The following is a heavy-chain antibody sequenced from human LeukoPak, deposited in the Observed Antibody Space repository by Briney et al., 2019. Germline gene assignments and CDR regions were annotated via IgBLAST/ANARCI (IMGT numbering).Heavy chain of an antibody. CDR1: NAPFRRSNW. J-gene: IGHJ4*02. CDR3: ARYASGTNFRGIDS. Sequence: KSSETLSLTCAVSNAPFRRSNWGGWVRNPPGKGLEGMGEIYHSGSTNYNPSLKSRVTISVGTSKNQFSLKLRSVTAADTAVYYCARYASGTNFRGIDSWGQGTLVTVSS. D-gene: IGHD1-26*01. V-gene: IGHV4-4*02. CDR2: IYHSGST.